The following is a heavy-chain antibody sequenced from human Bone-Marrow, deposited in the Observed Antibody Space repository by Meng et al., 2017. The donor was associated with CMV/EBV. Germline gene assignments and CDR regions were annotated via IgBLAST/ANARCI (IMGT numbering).Heavy chain of an antibody. D-gene: IGHD6-13*01. CDR3: ARDLTSSSWYIPDY. V-gene: IGHV3-30*04. J-gene: IGHJ4*02. Sequence: GESLKISCAASGFTFSSYAMHWVRQAPGKGLEWVAVISYDGSNKYYADSVKGRFTISRDNSKNTLYLQMNSLRAEDTAVYYCARDLTSSSWYIPDYCGQGTLVTVSS. CDR1: GFTFSSYA. CDR2: ISYDGSNK.